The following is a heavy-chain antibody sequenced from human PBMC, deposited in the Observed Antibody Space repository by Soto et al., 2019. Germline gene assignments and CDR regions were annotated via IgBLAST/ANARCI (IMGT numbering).Heavy chain of an antibody. CDR3: ARAVRLSGDAFDI. CDR2: IRTAPYGGTT. J-gene: IGHJ3*02. V-gene: IGHV3-49*03. Sequence: EVQLVESGGGLVQPGRPLRLSCSASGFTLSAYPMSWFRQAPGKGLEWVAYIRTAPYGGTTEYAASVKDRFTISRDDSESIASLHMNSLKTEDTAVYYCARAVRLSGDAFDIWGQGTMVTVSS. D-gene: IGHD1-1*01. CDR1: GFTLSAYP.